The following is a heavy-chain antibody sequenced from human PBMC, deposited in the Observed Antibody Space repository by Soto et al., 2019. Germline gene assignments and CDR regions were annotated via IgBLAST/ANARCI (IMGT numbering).Heavy chain of an antibody. J-gene: IGHJ6*02. CDR1: GFTFSSYW. D-gene: IGHD2-2*01. Sequence: PGGSLRLSCAASGFTFSSYWMHWVRQAPGKGLVWVSRINSDGSSTSYADSVKGRFTISRDNAKNTLYLQMNSLRAEDTAVYYCARGPHCSSTSCYFWYYYYGMDVWGQGTTVTVSS. CDR3: ARGPHCSSTSCYFWYYYYGMDV. V-gene: IGHV3-74*01. CDR2: INSDGSST.